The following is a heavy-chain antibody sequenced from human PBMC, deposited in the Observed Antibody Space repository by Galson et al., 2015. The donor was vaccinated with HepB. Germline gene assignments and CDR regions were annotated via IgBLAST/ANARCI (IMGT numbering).Heavy chain of an antibody. Sequence: SLRLSCAASGFTFSNAWMSWVRQAPGKGLEWVGRIKSKTDGGTTDYAAPVKGRFTISRDDSKNTLYLQMNSLKTEDTAVYYCTTDLGPVAGSFDYWGQGTLVTVSS. D-gene: IGHD6-19*01. CDR3: TTDLGPVAGSFDY. V-gene: IGHV3-15*01. J-gene: IGHJ4*02. CDR2: IKSKTDGGTT. CDR1: GFTFSNAW.